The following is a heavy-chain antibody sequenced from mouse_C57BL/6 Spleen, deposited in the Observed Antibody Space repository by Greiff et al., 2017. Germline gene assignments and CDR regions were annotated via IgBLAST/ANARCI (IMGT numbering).Heavy chain of an antibody. D-gene: IGHD2-4*01. Sequence: VQLQQSGTVLARPGASVKMSCKTSGYTFTSYWMHWVKQRPGQGLEWIGAIYPGNSDTSYNQKFKGKAKLTAVTSASTAYMELSSLTNEDSAVYYCTKDDYDEGPFDYWGQGTTLTVSS. CDR3: TKDDYDEGPFDY. CDR2: IYPGNSDT. CDR1: GYTFTSYW. J-gene: IGHJ2*01. V-gene: IGHV1-5*01.